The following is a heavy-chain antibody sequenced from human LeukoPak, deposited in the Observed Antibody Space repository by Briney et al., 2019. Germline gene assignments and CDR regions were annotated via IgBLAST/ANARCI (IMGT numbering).Heavy chain of an antibody. J-gene: IGHJ4*02. V-gene: IGHV1-69*06. CDR3: ATAVGGYCTNGVCYRYDY. CDR2: IIPIFGTA. Sequence: SVKVSCKASGGTFISYAISWVRQAPGQGLEWMGGIIPIFGTANYAQKFQGRVTMTEDTSTDTAYMELSSLRSEDTAVYYCATAVGGYCTNGVCYRYDYWGQGTLVTVSS. CDR1: GGTFISYA. D-gene: IGHD2-8*01.